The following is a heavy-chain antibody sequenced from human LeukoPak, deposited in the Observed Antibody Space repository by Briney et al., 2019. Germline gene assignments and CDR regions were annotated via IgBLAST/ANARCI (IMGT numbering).Heavy chain of an antibody. CDR1: AFTLSDYS. V-gene: IGHV3-48*01. Sequence: GGSLRLSCAASAFTLSDYSMNWVRQAPGKGLEWVSYISGRSSTIYYADSVKGRFTISRDNAKNSMYLQMNSLRAEDTAVYYCARDRIKSGSYYFDYWGQGTLVTVSS. CDR3: ARDRIKSGSYYFDY. CDR2: ISGRSSTI. J-gene: IGHJ4*02. D-gene: IGHD1-26*01.